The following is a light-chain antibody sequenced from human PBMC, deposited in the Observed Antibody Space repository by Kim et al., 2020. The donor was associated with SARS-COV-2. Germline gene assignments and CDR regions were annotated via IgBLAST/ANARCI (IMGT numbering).Light chain of an antibody. CDR1: QSLLHSNGYNY. CDR3: MQALQTRT. V-gene: IGKV2-28*01. CDR2: LGS. J-gene: IGKJ1*01. Sequence: DIVMTQSPLSLPVTPGEPASISCRSSQSLLHSNGYNYLDWYLQKPGQSPQLLIYLGSNRASGVPDRFSGSGSGTDFTLKSSRGEAEDVGVYYCMQALQTRTFGQGTKVDIK.